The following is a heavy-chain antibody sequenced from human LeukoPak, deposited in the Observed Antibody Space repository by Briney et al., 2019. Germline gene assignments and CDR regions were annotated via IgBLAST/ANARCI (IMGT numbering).Heavy chain of an antibody. CDR3: VRRDTGWNYFDY. Sequence: SETLSLTCAVSGGSINSHYWGWIRQPPGKGLQWIGDIYYTGKINYNPSLKSRVTITLDTSKDHLSLSLTSVLAADTAIYYCVRRDTGWNYFDYWGQGILVTVSS. CDR2: IYYTGKI. V-gene: IGHV4-59*08. CDR1: GGSINSHY. J-gene: IGHJ4*02. D-gene: IGHD6-19*01.